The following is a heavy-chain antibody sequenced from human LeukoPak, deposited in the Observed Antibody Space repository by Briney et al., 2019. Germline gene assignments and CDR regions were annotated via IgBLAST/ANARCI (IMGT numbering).Heavy chain of an antibody. CDR3: ARHAASAFDI. CDR1: GGSISSYY. CDR2: IYTRGSA. V-gene: IGHV4-4*09. D-gene: IGHD6-25*01. Sequence: SETPSLTCTVSGGSISSYYWSWIRQPPGKGLEWLGYIYTRGSANYNPSLKSRVTISVDTSKNQFSLKQSSVTAADTAVYYCARHAASAFDIWGQGTMVTVSS. J-gene: IGHJ3*02.